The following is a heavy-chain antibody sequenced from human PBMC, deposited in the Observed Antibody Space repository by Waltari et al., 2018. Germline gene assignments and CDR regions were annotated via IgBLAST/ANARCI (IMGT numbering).Heavy chain of an antibody. V-gene: IGHV4-59*01. Sequence: QVQLQESGPSLLKPSETLSLICTVSGGSISGFYWSWVRQPPGKGLDWIGYIYYTGSPHFHPSLQSRVTMSVDTSKNQFSLKLSSVTAADTAFYYCARGGGGDWEWFDPWGQGTLVTVSS. J-gene: IGHJ5*02. CDR1: GGSISGFY. D-gene: IGHD2-21*02. CDR2: IYYTGSP. CDR3: ARGGGGDWEWFDP.